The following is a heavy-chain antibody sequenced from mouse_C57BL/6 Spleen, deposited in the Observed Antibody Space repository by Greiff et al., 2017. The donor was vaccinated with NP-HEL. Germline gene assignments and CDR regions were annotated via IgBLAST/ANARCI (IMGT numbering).Heavy chain of an antibody. D-gene: IGHD2-2*01. CDR1: GFTFSDYG. CDR3: ARGESTMVNYYAMDY. Sequence: EVQVVESGGGLVKPGGSLKLSCAASGFTFSDYGMHWVRQAPEKGLEWVAYISSGSSTIYYADTVKGRFTISRDNAKNTLFLQMTSLRSEDTAMYYCARGESTMVNYYAMDYWGQGTSVTVSS. J-gene: IGHJ4*01. V-gene: IGHV5-17*01. CDR2: ISSGSSTI.